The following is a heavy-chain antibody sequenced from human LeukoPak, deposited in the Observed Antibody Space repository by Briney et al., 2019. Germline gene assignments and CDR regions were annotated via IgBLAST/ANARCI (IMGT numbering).Heavy chain of an antibody. V-gene: IGHV3-64D*09. CDR3: VKITYVTGGDF. CDR2: ISSNGGRS. CDR1: GFTFSAYA. J-gene: IGHJ4*02. Sequence: PGGPLRLSCSASGFTFSAYAMYWVRQAPGKGLEYVSGISSNGGRSFYADSVEGRFTISRDNSKNTLDLQMSSLRVEDTAVYYCVKITYVTGGDFWGQGTRLTVSS. D-gene: IGHD1-1*01.